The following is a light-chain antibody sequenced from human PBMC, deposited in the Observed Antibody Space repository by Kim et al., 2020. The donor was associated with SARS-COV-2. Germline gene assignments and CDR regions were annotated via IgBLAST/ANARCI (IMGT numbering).Light chain of an antibody. CDR2: SND. J-gene: IGLJ3*02. CDR1: NSNIGSNT. V-gene: IGLV1-44*01. CDR3: GAWDDSLNGWV. Sequence: GQRVTISCSGSNSNIGSNTVTWYRQLPGTAPKLLIFSNDQRPSGVPDRFSGSKSGTSASLAIRGLQSEDETHYYCGAWDDSLNGWVFGGGTQLTVL.